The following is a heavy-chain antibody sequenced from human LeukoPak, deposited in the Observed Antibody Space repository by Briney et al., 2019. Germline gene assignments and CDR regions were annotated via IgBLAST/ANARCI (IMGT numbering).Heavy chain of an antibody. CDR1: GFTFSSYA. D-gene: IGHD1-1*01. CDR3: ARVFSGTGGQYYFDY. V-gene: IGHV3-30*04. J-gene: IGHJ4*02. CDR2: ISYDGSNK. Sequence: GGSLRLSCAASGFTFSSYAMHWVRQAPGKGLGWVAIISYDGSNKYYADSVKGRFTISRDNSKNTLYLQMNSLRADDTAVYYCARVFSGTGGQYYFDYWGQGTLVTVSS.